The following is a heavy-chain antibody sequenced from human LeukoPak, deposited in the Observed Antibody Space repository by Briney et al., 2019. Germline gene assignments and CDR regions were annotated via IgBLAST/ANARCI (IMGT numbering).Heavy chain of an antibody. J-gene: IGHJ4*02. D-gene: IGHD5-18*01. V-gene: IGHV4-39*07. CDR3: ARVGRAMVLYYFDY. CDR1: GGSISSSSYY. Sequence: SETLSLTCTVSGGSISSSSYYWGWIRQPPGKGLEWIGSIYYSGSTYYNPSLKSRVTISVDTSKNQFSLKLSSVTAADTAVYYCARVGRAMVLYYFDYWGQGTLVTVSS. CDR2: IYYSGST.